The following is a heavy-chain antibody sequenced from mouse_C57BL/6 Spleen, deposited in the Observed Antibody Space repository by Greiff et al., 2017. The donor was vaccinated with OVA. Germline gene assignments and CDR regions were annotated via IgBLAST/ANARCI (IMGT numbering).Heavy chain of an antibody. Sequence: QVQLQQPGAELVMPGASVKLSCKASGYTFTSYWMHWVKQRPGHGLEWIGEIDPSDSYTNYNQKFKGKSTLTVDKSSSTAYMQLSSLTSEDSAVYYCARREYSNYGFDYWGQGTTLTVSS. CDR3: ARREYSNYGFDY. CDR1: GYTFTSYW. J-gene: IGHJ2*01. D-gene: IGHD2-5*01. V-gene: IGHV1-69*01. CDR2: IDPSDSYT.